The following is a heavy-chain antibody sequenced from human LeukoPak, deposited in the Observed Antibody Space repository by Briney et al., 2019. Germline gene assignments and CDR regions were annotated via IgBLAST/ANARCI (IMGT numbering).Heavy chain of an antibody. CDR2: ISSDGSST. CDR1: GFTFSSYW. Sequence: PGGSLRLSCAASGFTFSSYWMHWVRQAPGKGLVWVSRISSDGSSTTYADSVKGRFTISRDNAKNTLYLQMNSLRAEDTAVYFCAREGDYFYMDVWGKGTTVTISS. V-gene: IGHV3-74*01. J-gene: IGHJ6*03. CDR3: AREGDYFYMDV.